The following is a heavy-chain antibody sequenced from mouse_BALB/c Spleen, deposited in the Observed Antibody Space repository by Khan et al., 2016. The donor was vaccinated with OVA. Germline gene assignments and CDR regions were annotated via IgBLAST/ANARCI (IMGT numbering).Heavy chain of an antibody. CDR3: ARSYDYDVGGFAY. J-gene: IGHJ3*01. V-gene: IGHV2-9*02. CDR1: GFSLSNYG. CDR2: IWTGGIT. Sequence: QVQLQQSGPGLVAPSQSLSITCTVSGFSLSNYGIHWVRQPPGKGLEWLGVIWTGGITNYNSALMSRLSISKDNSKSQVFLKMNRLQTDHTAIYYCARSYDYDVGGFAYWGQGTLVTVSA. D-gene: IGHD2-4*01.